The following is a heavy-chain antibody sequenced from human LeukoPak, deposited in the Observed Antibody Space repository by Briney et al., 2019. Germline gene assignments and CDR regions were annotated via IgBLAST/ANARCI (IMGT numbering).Heavy chain of an antibody. J-gene: IGHJ6*02. CDR3: ARGSIVVVPAANRDYYYCYGMDV. D-gene: IGHD2-2*01. Sequence: ASVKVSCKASGYTFTSYGISWVRQAPGQGLEWMGWISAYNGNTNYAQKLQGRVTMTTDTSTSTAYMELRSPRSDDTAVYYCARGSIVVVPAANRDYYYCYGMDVWGQGTTVTVSS. V-gene: IGHV1-18*01. CDR2: ISAYNGNT. CDR1: GYTFTSYG.